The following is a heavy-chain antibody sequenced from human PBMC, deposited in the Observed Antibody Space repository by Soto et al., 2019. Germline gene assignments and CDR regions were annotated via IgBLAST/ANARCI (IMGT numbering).Heavy chain of an antibody. Sequence: EVQLVESGGGLVQPGGSLRLSCAASGFTFSSYWMHWVRQAPGKELVWVSRINSDGSSTNYADSVKGRFTISRDNAKNTLYLQMNSLRAEDTAVYYCARDQGYCSGGSCYVAGYWGQGTLVTVSS. J-gene: IGHJ4*02. CDR2: INSDGSST. CDR1: GFTFSSYW. V-gene: IGHV3-74*01. D-gene: IGHD2-15*01. CDR3: ARDQGYCSGGSCYVAGY.